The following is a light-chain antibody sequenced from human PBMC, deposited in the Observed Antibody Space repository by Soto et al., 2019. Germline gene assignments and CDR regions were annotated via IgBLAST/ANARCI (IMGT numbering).Light chain of an antibody. CDR3: QQYNDWPPLS. V-gene: IGKV3-15*01. J-gene: IGKJ4*01. Sequence: EIVMTQSPATLSVSPGERATLSCRASQSVSTNLAWYQRKPGQAPRLLIYAASTRADGIPARFSGSESGTEVPVTIVSLQSEALAVYYCQQYNDWPPLSFGGATKVEIK. CDR2: AAS. CDR1: QSVSTN.